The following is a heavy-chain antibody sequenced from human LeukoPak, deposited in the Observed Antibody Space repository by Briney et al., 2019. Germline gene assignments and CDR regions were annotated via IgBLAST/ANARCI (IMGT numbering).Heavy chain of an antibody. Sequence: SETLSLTCTVSGGSISSYYWSWIRQPPGKGLEWIGEINHSGSTNYNPSLKSRVTISVDTSKNQFSLKLSSVTAADTAVYYCARGTTVGAIGYWGQGTLVTVSS. V-gene: IGHV4-34*01. D-gene: IGHD1-26*01. CDR2: INHSGST. CDR1: GGSISSYY. CDR3: ARGTTVGAIGY. J-gene: IGHJ4*02.